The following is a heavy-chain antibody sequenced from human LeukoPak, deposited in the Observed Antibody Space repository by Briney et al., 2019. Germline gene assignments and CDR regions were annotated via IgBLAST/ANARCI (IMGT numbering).Heavy chain of an antibody. D-gene: IGHD5-18*01. V-gene: IGHV4-30-4*01. CDR1: GGSISSGDYY. CDR3: AREDSYGSFFDY. Sequence: PSETPSLTCTVSGGSISSGDYYCSWIRQPPGKGLEWIGYIYYSGSTYYNPSLKSRVTISVDTSKNQFSLKLSSVTAADTAVYYCAREDSYGSFFDYWGQGTLVTVSS. J-gene: IGHJ4*02. CDR2: IYYSGST.